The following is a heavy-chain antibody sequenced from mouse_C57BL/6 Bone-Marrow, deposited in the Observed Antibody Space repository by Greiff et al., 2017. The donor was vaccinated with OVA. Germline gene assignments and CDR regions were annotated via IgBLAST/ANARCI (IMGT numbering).Heavy chain of an antibody. CDR1: GYTFTDYY. V-gene: IGHV1-19*01. D-gene: IGHD4-1*01. CDR2: INPYNGGT. Sequence: VHVKQSGPVLVKPGASVKMSCKASGYTFTDYYMNWVKQSHGKSLEWIGVINPYNGGTSYNQKFKGKATLTVDKSSSTAYMELNSLTSEDSAVYYCARGNWDDYWGQGTTLTVSS. CDR3: ARGNWDDY. J-gene: IGHJ2*01.